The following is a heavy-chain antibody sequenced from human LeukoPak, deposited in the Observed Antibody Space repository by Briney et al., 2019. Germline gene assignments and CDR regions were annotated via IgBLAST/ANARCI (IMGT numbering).Heavy chain of an antibody. Sequence: PGGSLRLSCAASGFTFSSYAMSWVRQAPGKGLEWVSAISGSGGSTYYADSVKGRLTISGDNSKNTLYLQTNSLRAEDTAVYYCAKARRSSSWYYDYWGQGTLVTVSS. V-gene: IGHV3-23*01. CDR3: AKARRSSSWYYDY. J-gene: IGHJ4*02. CDR1: GFTFSSYA. D-gene: IGHD6-13*01. CDR2: ISGSGGST.